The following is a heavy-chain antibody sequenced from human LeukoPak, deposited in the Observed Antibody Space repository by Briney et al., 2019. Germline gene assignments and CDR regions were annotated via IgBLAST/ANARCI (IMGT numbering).Heavy chain of an antibody. V-gene: IGHV3-21*01. D-gene: IGHD3-9*01. Sequence: PGGSLRLSCAASRFTFSSYNMNWVRQAPGKGLEWASSISSSSSYIYYADSVKGRFTISRDNAKNSLYLQMNSLRAEDTAVYYCARASSKQLAGYLPDGFDIWGQGTMVTVSS. CDR3: ARASSKQLAGYLPDGFDI. J-gene: IGHJ3*02. CDR1: RFTFSSYN. CDR2: ISSSSSYI.